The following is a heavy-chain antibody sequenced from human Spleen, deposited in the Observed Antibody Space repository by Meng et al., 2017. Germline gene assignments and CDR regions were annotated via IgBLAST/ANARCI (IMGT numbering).Heavy chain of an antibody. D-gene: IGHD3-10*01. CDR1: GYTFSTFG. CDR2: ISAYNGDT. CDR3: ARASVRGVRPGLYGMDV. Sequence: ASVKVSCKASGYTFSTFGISWVRQAPGQGLEWMGWISAYNGDTDYAQKFQGRVTITADKSTSTAYMELSSLRSEDTAVYYCARASVRGVRPGLYGMDVWGQGTTVTVSS. V-gene: IGHV1-18*01. J-gene: IGHJ6*02.